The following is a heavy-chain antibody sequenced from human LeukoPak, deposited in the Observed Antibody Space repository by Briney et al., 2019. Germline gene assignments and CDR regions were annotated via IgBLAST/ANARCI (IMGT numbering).Heavy chain of an antibody. CDR3: SSQNYSGSYSPRDY. J-gene: IGHJ4*02. CDR2: ISGYTGTT. V-gene: IGHV3-23*01. CDR1: GFTFSTSA. D-gene: IGHD1-26*01. Sequence: GGSLRLSCAASGFTFSTSAMSWVRQAPGKGLEWVSDISGYTGTTYYADSVKGRFTISRDNSNNMLYLQMNSLKTEDTAVYYCSSQNYSGSYSPRDYWGQGTLVTVSS.